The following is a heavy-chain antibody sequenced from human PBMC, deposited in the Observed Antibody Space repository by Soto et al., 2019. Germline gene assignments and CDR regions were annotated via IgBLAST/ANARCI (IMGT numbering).Heavy chain of an antibody. CDR2: IYTGGSP. Sequence: EVQLVESGGGLVQPGGSLRLSCAASGFAFSNYYMSWVRQAPGKGLEWVSVIYTGGSPYYADSVRGRFTISRHNSKNMLYLQMNSLRVEDTAVYYCARDLRLVGFGEHDVWGRGTLVTVSS. D-gene: IGHD3-10*01. J-gene: IGHJ2*01. CDR3: ARDLRLVGFGEHDV. V-gene: IGHV3-53*04. CDR1: GFAFSNYY.